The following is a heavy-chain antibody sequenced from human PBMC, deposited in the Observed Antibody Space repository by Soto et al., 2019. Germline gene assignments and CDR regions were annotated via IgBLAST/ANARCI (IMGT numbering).Heavy chain of an antibody. Sequence: PVGSLRLSCAASGFTFSSYAMSWVRQSPGKGLEWVSAIPGSGTSTYYAGSVKGRFTISRDNSKSTLYLQMNSLRVEDTAVYYCAKIGSSSSVSLPLVLLDYWGQGALVTVSS. V-gene: IGHV3-23*01. J-gene: IGHJ4*02. CDR3: AKIGSSSSVSLPLVLLDY. CDR1: GFTFSSYA. CDR2: IPGSGTST. D-gene: IGHD6-6*01.